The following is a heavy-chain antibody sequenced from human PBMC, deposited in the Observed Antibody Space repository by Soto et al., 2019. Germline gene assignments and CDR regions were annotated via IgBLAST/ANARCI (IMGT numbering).Heavy chain of an antibody. Sequence: QVQLVQSGAEVKKPGASVKVSCKASGYTFTSYAMHWVRQAPGQRLEWMGWINAGNGNTKYSQKFQGRVTITRDTSASTAYMELSSLRSEDTAVYYCARGPIAYEYIDWNYVFSYWGQGTLVTVSS. J-gene: IGHJ4*02. CDR3: ARGPIAYEYIDWNYVFSY. CDR2: INAGNGNT. D-gene: IGHD1-7*01. CDR1: GYTFTSYA. V-gene: IGHV1-3*01.